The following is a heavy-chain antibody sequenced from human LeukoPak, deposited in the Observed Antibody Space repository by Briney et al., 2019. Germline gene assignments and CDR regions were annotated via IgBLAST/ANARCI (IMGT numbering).Heavy chain of an antibody. CDR1: GFTFSSYE. Sequence: GESLRLSCAASGFTFSSYEMNWVRQAPGKGLEWVSYIGSSGSIIYYADSVKGRFTISKDNAKNSLYLQMNSLRAEDTAVYYCARGALRLFDYWGQGTLVTVSS. D-gene: IGHD5-18*01. J-gene: IGHJ4*02. CDR3: ARGALRLFDY. CDR2: IGSSGSII. V-gene: IGHV3-48*03.